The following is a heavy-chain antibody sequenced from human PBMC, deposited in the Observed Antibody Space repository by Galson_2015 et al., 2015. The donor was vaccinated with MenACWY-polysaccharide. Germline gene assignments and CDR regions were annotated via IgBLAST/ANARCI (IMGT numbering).Heavy chain of an antibody. CDR2: INTNTGNP. D-gene: IGHD1-26*01. J-gene: IGHJ4*02. CDR3: ARDPEQKATTPPAGRVDY. V-gene: IGHV7-4-1*02. CDR1: GYTLNTYA. Sequence: SVKVSCKASGYTLNTYAMNWVRQAPGQGLEWVGGINTNTGNPTYAQGFTGRFVFSLDASVSTAYLQISSLKAEDTAVYYCARDPEQKATTPPAGRVDYWGQVTLAPVSS.